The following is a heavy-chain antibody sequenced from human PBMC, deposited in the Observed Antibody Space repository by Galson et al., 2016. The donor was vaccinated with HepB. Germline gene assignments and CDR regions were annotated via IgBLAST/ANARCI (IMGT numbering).Heavy chain of an antibody. D-gene: IGHD3-3*01. V-gene: IGHV4-59*01. CDR1: GGSISHYY. CDR3: ARASTIVGVMSPFDY. CDR2: INYYGDT. Sequence: SETLSLTCTVSGGSISHYYWNWIRQSPGNGLEWIGYINYYGDTNYNPSLKSRVSISVDTYKNHFSLNLTSVTAADTALYYCARASTIVGVMSPFDYWGQGSLVTVSS. J-gene: IGHJ4*02.